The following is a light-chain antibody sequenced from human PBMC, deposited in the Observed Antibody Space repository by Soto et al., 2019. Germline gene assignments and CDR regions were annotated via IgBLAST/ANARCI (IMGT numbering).Light chain of an antibody. J-gene: IGKJ2*01. CDR1: QSVSSSY. CDR2: GAS. CDR3: QQYVSSPYT. V-gene: IGKV3-20*01. Sequence: EIVLTQSPGTLSLSPGERATLSCRASQSVSSSYLAWYQQKPCQAPRLLIYGASSRATGIPDRFSGSGSGTDFTLTISRLEPADFAVYYCQQYVSSPYTFGQGTKLEIK.